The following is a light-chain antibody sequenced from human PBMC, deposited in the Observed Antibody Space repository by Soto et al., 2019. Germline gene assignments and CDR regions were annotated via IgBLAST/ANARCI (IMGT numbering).Light chain of an antibody. CDR2: KAS. J-gene: IGKJ5*01. CDR1: QSISIW. Sequence: DIQMTQSPSTLSASVGDRVTITCRASQSISIWLAWYQQKPGKAPKILIYKASSLESGVPSRFSGSGSGTEFTLTISSLQPEDIATYYCQHCHSLPLTFGQGTRLEIK. V-gene: IGKV1-5*03. CDR3: QHCHSLPLT.